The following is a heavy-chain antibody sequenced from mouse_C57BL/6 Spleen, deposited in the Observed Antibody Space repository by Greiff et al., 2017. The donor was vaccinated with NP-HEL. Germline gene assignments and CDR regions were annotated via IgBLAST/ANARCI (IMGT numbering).Heavy chain of an antibody. J-gene: IGHJ1*03. V-gene: IGHV14-4*01. CDR3: TLITTVVATGYFDV. Sequence: VQLQQSGAELVRPGASVKLSCTASGFNIKDDYMHWVKQRPEQGLEWIGWIDPENGDTEYASKFQGKATITADTSSNTAYLQLSSLTSEDTAVYYCTLITTVVATGYFDVWGTGTTVTVSS. D-gene: IGHD1-1*01. CDR2: IDPENGDT. CDR1: GFNIKDDY.